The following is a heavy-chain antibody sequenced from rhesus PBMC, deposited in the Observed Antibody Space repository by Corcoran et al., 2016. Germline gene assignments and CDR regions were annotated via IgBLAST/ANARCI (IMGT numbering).Heavy chain of an antibody. D-gene: IGHD5-24*01. Sequence: QVQLQQWGEGLVKPSETLSLTCAVYGGSISGYYYWSWIRQPPGKGLEWIGYIYWNSAGTNCNPALKNRVTISKDTSKNQFSLKLSSVTAADTAVYYCASNIGGYSFLDYWGQGVLVTVSS. CDR1: GGSISGYYY. CDR2: IYWNSAGT. CDR3: ASNIGGYSFLDY. J-gene: IGHJ4*01. V-gene: IGHV4-73*01.